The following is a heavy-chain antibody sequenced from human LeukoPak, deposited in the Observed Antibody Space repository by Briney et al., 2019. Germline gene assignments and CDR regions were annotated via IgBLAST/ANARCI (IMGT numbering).Heavy chain of an antibody. CDR2: ISSSDNTI. J-gene: IGHJ4*02. V-gene: IGHV3-48*02. D-gene: IGHD5-18*01. CDR1: GFAFSDYS. CDR3: ARVHRGYSYGRLDY. Sequence: SGGSLRLSCAASGFAFSDYSMNWVRQAPGKGLEWVSYISSSDNTIHYADSVKGRFTISRDNAKNSLYLEMNSLRDEDTAVYYCARVHRGYSYGRLDYWGQGTLVTVFS.